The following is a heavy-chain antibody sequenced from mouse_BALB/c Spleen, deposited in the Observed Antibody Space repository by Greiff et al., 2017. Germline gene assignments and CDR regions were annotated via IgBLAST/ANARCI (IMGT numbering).Heavy chain of an antibody. V-gene: IGHV1-26*01. CDR3: ARTHYYDSSYEAMDY. CDR2: INPYNGAT. Sequence: EVQLQQSGPELVKPGASVKISCKASGYSFTGYYMHWVKQSHVKSLEWIGRINPYNGATSYNQNFKDKASLTVDKSSSTAYMELHSLTSEDSAVYYCARTHYYDSSYEAMDYWGQGTSVTVSS. D-gene: IGHD1-1*01. J-gene: IGHJ4*01. CDR1: GYSFTGYY.